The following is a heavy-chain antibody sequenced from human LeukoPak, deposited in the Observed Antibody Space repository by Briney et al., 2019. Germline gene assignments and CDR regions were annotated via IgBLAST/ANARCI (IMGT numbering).Heavy chain of an antibody. CDR3: ARCRAHCSSTSCYTGFDY. CDR2: IIPIFGTA. CDR1: GGTFSGYA. V-gene: IGHV1-69*13. J-gene: IGHJ4*02. Sequence: GASVKVSCKASGGTFSGYAISWVRQAPGQGLEWMGGIIPIFGTANYAQKFQGRVTITADESTSTAYMELSSLRSEDTAVYYCARCRAHCSSTSCYTGFDYWGQGTLVTVSS. D-gene: IGHD2-2*02.